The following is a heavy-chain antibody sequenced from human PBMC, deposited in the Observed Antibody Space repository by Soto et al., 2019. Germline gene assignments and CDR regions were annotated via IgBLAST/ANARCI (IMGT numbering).Heavy chain of an antibody. D-gene: IGHD3-16*01. Sequence: QVQLVESGGGVVQPGRSLRLSCAASGFTFSSYGMHWVRQAPGKGLEWVAVIWYDGSNKYYADSVKGRFTISRDNSKNTLYLQMNSLRAEDTAVYYCATLGGGGSRHMDVWGKGTTVTVSS. V-gene: IGHV3-33*01. CDR2: IWYDGSNK. CDR3: ATLGGGGSRHMDV. CDR1: GFTFSSYG. J-gene: IGHJ6*03.